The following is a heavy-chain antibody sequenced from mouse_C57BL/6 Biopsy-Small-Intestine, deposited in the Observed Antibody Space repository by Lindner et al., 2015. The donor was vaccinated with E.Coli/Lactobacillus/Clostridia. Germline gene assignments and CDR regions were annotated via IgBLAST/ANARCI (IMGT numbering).Heavy chain of an antibody. V-gene: IGHV14-1*01. CDR3: TTASGYYAMDY. J-gene: IGHJ4*01. CDR1: GFNIKDYY. CDR2: IDPESGRT. D-gene: IGHD6-1*01. Sequence: VQLQESGAELVKPGASVKLSCTASGFNIKDYYIHWVRQRTEQGLEWIGRIDPESGRTEYAPKFQGKATMTADTSSNTAYLRLSSLTSEDTAVYYCTTASGYYAMDYWGSRNLSHRLL.